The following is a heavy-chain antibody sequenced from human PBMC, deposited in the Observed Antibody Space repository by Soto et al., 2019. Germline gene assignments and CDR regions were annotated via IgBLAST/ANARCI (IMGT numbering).Heavy chain of an antibody. V-gene: IGHV3-23*01. J-gene: IGHJ4*02. CDR1: GFTLSSYA. D-gene: IGHD5-18*01. CDR3: AKEVPNIAMFVTLDY. CDR2: ISASGAAT. Sequence: GGSLRLSCAASGFTLSSYAMSWVRQAPGKGLEWVSAISASGAATYYTDSVKGRFTISRDTSKNTLYLQMHSLRAEDTAVYYCAKEVPNIAMFVTLDYWGQGTLVTV.